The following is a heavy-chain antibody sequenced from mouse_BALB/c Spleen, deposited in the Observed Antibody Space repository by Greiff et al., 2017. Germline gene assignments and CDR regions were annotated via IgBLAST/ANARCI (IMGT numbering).Heavy chain of an antibody. V-gene: IGHV1S22*01. CDR3: TRGDYDYGVDY. CDR1: GYTFTSYW. CDR2: IYPGSGST. D-gene: IGHD2-4*01. Sequence: LKQPGSELVRPGASVKLSCKASGYTFTSYWMHWVKQRHGQGLEWIGNIYPGSGSTNYDEKFKSKGTLTVDTSSSTAYMHLSSLTSEDSAVYYCTRGDYDYGVDYWGQGTTLTVSS. J-gene: IGHJ2*01.